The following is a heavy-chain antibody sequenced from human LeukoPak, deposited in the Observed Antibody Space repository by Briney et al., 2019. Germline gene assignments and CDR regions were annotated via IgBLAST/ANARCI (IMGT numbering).Heavy chain of an antibody. D-gene: IGHD3-16*02. CDR2: IIPIFGTA. CDR1: GYTFTGYY. V-gene: IGHV1-69*13. CDR3: ARDLGDYVWGSYRQGDVDY. Sequence: SVKVSCKASGYTFTGYYMHWVRQAPGQGLEWMGGIIPIFGTANYAQKFQGRVTITADESTSTAYMELSSLRSEDTAVYYCARDLGDYVWGSYRQGDVDYWGQGTLVTVSS. J-gene: IGHJ4*02.